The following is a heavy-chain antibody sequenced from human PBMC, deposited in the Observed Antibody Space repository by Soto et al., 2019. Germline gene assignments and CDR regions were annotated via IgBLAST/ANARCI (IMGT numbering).Heavy chain of an antibody. Sequence: IRQPPGKGLEWIGSIYYSGSTYYNPSLKSRVTISVDTSKNQFSLKLSSVTAADTAVYYCATLLLYDVCGGSCVYFDSWCLVNRATVS. J-gene: IGHJ4*02. D-gene: IGHD3-3*01. V-gene: IGHV4-39*01. CDR2: IYYSGST. CDR3: ATLLLYDVCGGSCVYFDS.